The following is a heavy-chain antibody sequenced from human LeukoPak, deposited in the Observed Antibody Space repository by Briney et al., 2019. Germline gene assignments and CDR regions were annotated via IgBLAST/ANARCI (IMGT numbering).Heavy chain of an antibody. CDR2: INGDGSNS. Sequence: PGGSLRLSCAASGFTLRSYWLHWVCQVPGKGLVWVSRINGDGSNSNYADSVKGRFTISRDNAKNTLYLQMNSLRAEDTALYYCARSSGRAVAEFDYWGQGTLVTVSS. CDR1: GFTLRSYW. D-gene: IGHD6-19*01. V-gene: IGHV3-74*01. J-gene: IGHJ4*02. CDR3: ARSSGRAVAEFDY.